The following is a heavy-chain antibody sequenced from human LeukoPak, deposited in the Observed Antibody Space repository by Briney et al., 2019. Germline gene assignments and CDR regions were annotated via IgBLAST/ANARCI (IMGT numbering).Heavy chain of an antibody. CDR1: LYTHTQLS. CDR2: LYPEEGET. Sequence: ASVKVSCKVCLYTHTQLSIHWVRQAPGKGRVWVGGLYPEEGETIYAQKFQGRVTMTADTSTATAYIDARTLRSEDTAVCNSATIDFLCGCPANYDVFDIWGEGTMVTVPS. D-gene: IGHD3-3*01. CDR3: ATIDFLCGCPANYDVFDI. J-gene: IGHJ3*02. V-gene: IGHV1-24*01.